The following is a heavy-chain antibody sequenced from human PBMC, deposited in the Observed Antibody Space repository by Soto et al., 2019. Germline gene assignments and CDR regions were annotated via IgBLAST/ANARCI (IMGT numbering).Heavy chain of an antibody. CDR1: GGSISSGGFS. Sequence: QLQLQESGSGLVKPSQTLSLTCAASGGSISSGGFSWNWIRQPPGKGLEWIGYIYHSGSTYNSPSLKSRVTISVDRSKNQFSLKLSSVTAADTAVYYCARGLEVIAATPQWDYWGQGTLVTVSS. CDR3: ARGLEVIAATPQWDY. D-gene: IGHD2-15*01. V-gene: IGHV4-30-2*01. CDR2: IYHSGST. J-gene: IGHJ4*02.